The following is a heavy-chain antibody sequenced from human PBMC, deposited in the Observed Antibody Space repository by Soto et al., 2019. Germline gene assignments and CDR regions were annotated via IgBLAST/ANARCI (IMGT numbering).Heavy chain of an antibody. CDR2: INSDGTST. CDR3: ARADCSGGSCSFMDV. D-gene: IGHD2-15*01. V-gene: IGHV3-74*01. J-gene: IGHJ6*03. CDR1: GFTFSSYW. Sequence: GGSLRLSCAASGFTFSSYWMHWVRQAPGKGLVWVSRINSDGTSTSYADSVKGRFTISRDNAKNTLYLQMNSLRAEDTAVYYCARADCSGGSCSFMDVWRKGTTVTVSS.